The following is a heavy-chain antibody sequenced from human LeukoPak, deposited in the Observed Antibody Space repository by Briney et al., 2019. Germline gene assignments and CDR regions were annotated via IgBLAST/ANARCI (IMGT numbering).Heavy chain of an antibody. CDR2: ISYDGSNK. V-gene: IGHV3-30*18. J-gene: IGHJ4*02. CDR3: AKVYDSSGYMY. Sequence: GGSLRLSCAASGFTFSSYGMHWVRQAPGKGLEWVAVISYDGSNKYYADSVKGRFTISRDNSKNTLYLQMNCLRAEDTAVYYCAKVYDSSGYMYWGQGTLVTVSS. CDR1: GFTFSSYG. D-gene: IGHD3-22*01.